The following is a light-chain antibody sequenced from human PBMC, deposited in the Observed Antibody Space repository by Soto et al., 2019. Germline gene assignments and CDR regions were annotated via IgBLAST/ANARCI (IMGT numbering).Light chain of an antibody. Sequence: QYKATLSVSPGERATLSCRASQSVSSNLAWYQQKPGQAPRLLIHGASNRATGIPERFSGSGSGTDFTLTISRLEPEDFAVYYCQQYGRSPKPSGQRT. CDR1: QSVSSN. CDR2: GAS. V-gene: IGKV3-20*01. J-gene: IGKJ1*01. CDR3: QQYGRSPKP.